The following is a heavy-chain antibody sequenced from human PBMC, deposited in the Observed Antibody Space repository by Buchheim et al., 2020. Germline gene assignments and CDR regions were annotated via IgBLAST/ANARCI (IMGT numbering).Heavy chain of an antibody. CDR2: IGTGYHQ. J-gene: IGHJ4*02. CDR3: ARDFSGWSRDY. CDR1: GFSFSPYG. V-gene: IGHV3-21*01. Sequence: EVQLVESGGDLVKPGGSLRLSCEASGFSFSPYGMTWVRQTPGKGLEWVATIGTGYHQFYPDSPKDRFTISRDNAKNSVYLQMNSLRVEDTGVYFCARDFSGWSRDYWGQGTL. D-gene: IGHD6-19*01.